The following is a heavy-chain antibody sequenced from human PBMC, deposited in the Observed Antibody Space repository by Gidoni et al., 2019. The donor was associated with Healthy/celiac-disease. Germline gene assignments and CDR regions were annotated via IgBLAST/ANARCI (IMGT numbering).Heavy chain of an antibody. Sequence: AASGFTFNSYAMHWVRQAPGKGLEYVSAISSNGGSTYYANSVKGRFTISRDNSKNTLYLQMGSLRAEDMAVYYCARDSKAYCGGDCSTYFDYWGQGTLVTVSS. CDR2: ISSNGGST. V-gene: IGHV3-64*01. J-gene: IGHJ4*02. D-gene: IGHD2-21*02. CDR1: GFTFNSYA. CDR3: ARDSKAYCGGDCSTYFDY.